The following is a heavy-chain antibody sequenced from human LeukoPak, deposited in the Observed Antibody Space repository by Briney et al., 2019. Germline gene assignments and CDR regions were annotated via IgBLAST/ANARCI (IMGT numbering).Heavy chain of an antibody. CDR1: GGSISSYY. CDR2: LYNSGHT. D-gene: IGHD6-13*01. J-gene: IGHJ6*02. CDR3: ARDHLAAAGHCYYGMDV. V-gene: IGHV4-59*01. Sequence: SETLSLTYTVSGGSISSYYWSWIRQPPGKGLEWIGYLYNSGHTKYNPSLKSRVTMSLDTSKNEFSLKLSSVTAADTAVYFCARDHLAAAGHCYYGMDVWGQGTAVTVSS.